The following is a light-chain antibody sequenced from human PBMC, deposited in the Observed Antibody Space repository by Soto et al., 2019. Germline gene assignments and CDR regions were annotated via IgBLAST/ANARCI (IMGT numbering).Light chain of an antibody. CDR1: QSINKW. CDR2: EVS. Sequence: DILLTQSPSTLSASVGDRVTISCRASQSINKWLAWYQHKPGKAPNLLIYEVSTLHSGVPSRFSGSGSGTEFTLTIGSLRPDDFATYYCQHYSGDRATFGQGTKVEI. V-gene: IGKV1-5*03. CDR3: QHYSGDRAT. J-gene: IGKJ1*01.